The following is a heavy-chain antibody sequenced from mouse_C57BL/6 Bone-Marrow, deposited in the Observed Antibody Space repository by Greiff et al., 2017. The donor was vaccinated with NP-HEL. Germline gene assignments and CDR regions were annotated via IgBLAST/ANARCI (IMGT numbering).Heavy chain of an antibody. J-gene: IGHJ1*03. V-gene: IGHV1-58*01. CDR2: IYIGNGYT. CDR1: GYTFTSYG. Sequence: VVRPGSSVKMSCKTSGYTFTSYGINWVKQRPGQGLEWIGYIYIGNGYTEYNEKFKGKATLTSDTSSSTAYMQLSSLTSEDSAIYFCARDYYGSSYWYFDVWGTGTTVTVSS. D-gene: IGHD1-1*01. CDR3: ARDYYGSSYWYFDV.